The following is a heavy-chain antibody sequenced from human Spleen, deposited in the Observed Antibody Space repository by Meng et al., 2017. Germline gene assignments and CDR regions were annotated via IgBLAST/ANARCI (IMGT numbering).Heavy chain of an antibody. D-gene: IGHD4-23*01. CDR2: INPRSAST. CDR3: ARKPRGGYGNYYFDY. J-gene: IGHJ4*02. CDR1: GYSLSDYY. V-gene: IGHV1-46*01. Sequence: ASVKVSCKASGYSLSDYYIHWVRQAPGQGLEWMGIINPRSASTSYAQRFQGRITLTRDMSTSTVYMELGSLRSEDTAVFYCARKPRGGYGNYYFDYWGPGTLVTVSS.